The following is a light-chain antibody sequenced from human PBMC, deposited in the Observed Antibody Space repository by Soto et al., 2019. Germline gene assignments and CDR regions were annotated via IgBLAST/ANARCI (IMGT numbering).Light chain of an antibody. J-gene: IGKJ4*01. CDR3: QQHQDWPPIT. CDR2: GAS. V-gene: IGKV3-15*01. Sequence: EIVMTQSPATLSVSPGARATLSCRASQSVGSNLAWYQQKPGQGPRLLIYGASIRATGIPARFSGSGSGTEFTLTISSLQPEDVAIYYCQQHQDWPPITFGGGTKVEIK. CDR1: QSVGSN.